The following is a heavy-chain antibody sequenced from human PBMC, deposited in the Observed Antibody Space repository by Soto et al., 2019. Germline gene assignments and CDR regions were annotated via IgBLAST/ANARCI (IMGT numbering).Heavy chain of an antibody. CDR2: IYYSGST. D-gene: IGHD6-6*01. CDR1: GGSISSYY. Sequence: SETLSLTCTVSGGSISSYYWSWIRQPPGKGLEWIGYIYYSGSTNYNPSLKSRVTISVDTSKNQFSLKLSSVTAADTAVYYCARVGSSSFYYYYYLDVWGKGTTVTVSS. J-gene: IGHJ6*03. V-gene: IGHV4-59*01. CDR3: ARVGSSSFYYYYYLDV.